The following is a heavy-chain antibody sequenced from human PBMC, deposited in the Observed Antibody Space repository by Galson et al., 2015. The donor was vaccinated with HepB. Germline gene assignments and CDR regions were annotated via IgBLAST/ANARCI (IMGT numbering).Heavy chain of an antibody. CDR3: ASTGYSSGWYWGGDY. CDR1: GGSISSSSYY. Sequence: SETLSLTCTVSGGSISSSSYYWGWIRQPPGKGLEWIGSIYYSGSTYYNPSLKSRVTISVDTSKNQFSLKLSSVTAADTAVYYCASTGYSSGWYWGGDYWGQGTLVTVSS. D-gene: IGHD6-19*01. CDR2: IYYSGST. J-gene: IGHJ4*02. V-gene: IGHV4-39*01.